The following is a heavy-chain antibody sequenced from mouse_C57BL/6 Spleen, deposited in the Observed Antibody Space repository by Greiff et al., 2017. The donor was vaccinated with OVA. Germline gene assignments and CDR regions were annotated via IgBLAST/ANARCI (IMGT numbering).Heavy chain of an antibody. CDR3: TRATYDYDEGDYFDY. CDR1: GFTFSDAW. D-gene: IGHD2-4*01. CDR2: IRNKANNHAT. Sequence: DVMLVESGGGLVQPGGSMKLSCAASGFTFSDAWMDWVRQSPEKGLEWVAEIRNKANNHATYYAESVKGRFTISRDDSKSSVYLQMNSLRAEDTGIYYCTRATYDYDEGDYFDYWGQGTTLTVSS. V-gene: IGHV6-6*01. J-gene: IGHJ2*01.